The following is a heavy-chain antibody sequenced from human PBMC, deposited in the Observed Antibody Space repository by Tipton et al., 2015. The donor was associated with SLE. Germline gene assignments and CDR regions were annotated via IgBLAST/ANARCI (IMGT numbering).Heavy chain of an antibody. V-gene: IGHV4-34*01. J-gene: IGHJ3*01. CDR1: GGSVIGYY. CDR2: INHDGNT. D-gene: IGHD2-15*01. Sequence: TLSLTCTASGGSVIGYYWSWIRQTPGKGLEWLGEINHDGNTNYNSPLKSRATISVNMSRNQVSLRLTSLTAADTALYYCARSRLYPGPDAFDVWGQGTLVTVSS. CDR3: ARSRLYPGPDAFDV.